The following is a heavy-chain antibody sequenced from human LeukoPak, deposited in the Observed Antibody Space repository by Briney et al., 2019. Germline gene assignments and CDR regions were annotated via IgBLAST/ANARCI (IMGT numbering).Heavy chain of an antibody. V-gene: IGHV1-58*02. CDR2: IVVGSGNT. CDR3: AARPDDFWSGFDY. D-gene: IGHD3-3*01. Sequence: ASVKVSCKASGFTFTSSAMQWVRQARGQRLEWIGWIVVGSGNTNYAQKFQERVIITRDMSTSTAYMELSSLRSEDTAVYYCAARPDDFWSGFDYWGQGTLVTVSS. CDR1: GFTFTSSA. J-gene: IGHJ4*02.